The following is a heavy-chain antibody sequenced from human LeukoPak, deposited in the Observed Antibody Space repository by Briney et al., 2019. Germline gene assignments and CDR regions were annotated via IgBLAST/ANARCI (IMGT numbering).Heavy chain of an antibody. D-gene: IGHD2-2*01. J-gene: IGHJ4*02. CDR1: GGSFSGYY. V-gene: IGHV4-59*01. Sequence: TSETLSLTCAVYGGSFSGYYWSWIRQPPGKGLEWIGYIYYSGSTNYNPSLKSRVTISVDTSKNQFSLKLSSVTAADTAVYYCARVDCSSTSCTEAFDYWGQGTLVTVSS. CDR3: ARVDCSSTSCTEAFDY. CDR2: IYYSGST.